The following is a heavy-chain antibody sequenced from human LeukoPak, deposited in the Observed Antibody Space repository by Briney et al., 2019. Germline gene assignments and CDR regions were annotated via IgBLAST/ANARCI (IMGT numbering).Heavy chain of an antibody. CDR1: GGSISSGGYS. V-gene: IGHV4-30-2*03. D-gene: IGHD6-19*01. CDR2: IYHSGST. CDR3: ARRSSLFDY. J-gene: IGHJ4*02. Sequence: PSETLSLTCAVSGGSISSGGYSWSWIRQAPGKGLEWIGYIYHSGSTYYNPSLKSRVTMSVDTSKKQFSLKLTSVTAADTAVYYCARRSSLFDYWGQGTLVTVSS.